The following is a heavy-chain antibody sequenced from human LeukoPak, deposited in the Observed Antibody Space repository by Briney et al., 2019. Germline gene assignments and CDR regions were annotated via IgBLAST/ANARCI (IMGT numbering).Heavy chain of an antibody. J-gene: IGHJ4*02. CDR2: ISSSGNSI. CDR1: DFVFSDYY. V-gene: IGHV3-11*01. D-gene: IGHD3-3*01. Sequence: GSLRLSCAASDFVFSDYYMSWVRQAPGKGLEWVSYISSSGNSIYYADSVKGRFTISRDNAKNSLYLQMNSLRAEDTAVYYCARAEWLFPFDYWGQGTLVTVSS. CDR3: ARAEWLFPFDY.